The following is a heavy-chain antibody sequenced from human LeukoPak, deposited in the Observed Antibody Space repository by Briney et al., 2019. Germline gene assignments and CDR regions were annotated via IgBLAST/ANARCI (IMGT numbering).Heavy chain of an antibody. V-gene: IGHV4-61*01. J-gene: IGHJ5*02. CDR2: IYYSGST. Sequence: SETLSLTCTVSGGSVSSGSYYWSWIRQPPGKGLEWIGYIYYSGSTNYNPSLKSRVTISVDASKNQFSLKLSSVTAADTAVYYCARAPTITIFGVVIKQAWFDPWGQGTLVTVSS. CDR1: GGSVSSGSYY. D-gene: IGHD3-3*01. CDR3: ARAPTITIFGVVIKQAWFDP.